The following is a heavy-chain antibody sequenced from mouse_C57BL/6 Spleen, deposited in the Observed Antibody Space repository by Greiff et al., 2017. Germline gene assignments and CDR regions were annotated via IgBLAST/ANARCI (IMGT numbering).Heavy chain of an antibody. V-gene: IGHV5-17*01. CDR3: ARKEDGYYVDAMDY. J-gene: IGHJ4*01. D-gene: IGHD2-3*01. CDR2: ISSGSSTI. CDR1: GFTFSDYG. Sequence: EVKLMESGGGLVKPGGSLKLSCAASGFTFSDYGMHWVRQAPEKGLEWVAYISSGSSTIYYADTVKGRFTISRDNAKNTLFLQMTSLRSEDTAMYYCARKEDGYYVDAMDYWGQGTSVTVSS.